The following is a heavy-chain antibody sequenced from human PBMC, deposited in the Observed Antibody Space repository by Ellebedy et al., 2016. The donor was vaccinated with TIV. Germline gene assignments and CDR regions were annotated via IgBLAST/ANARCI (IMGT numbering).Heavy chain of an antibody. V-gene: IGHV3-49*03. J-gene: IGHJ4*02. D-gene: IGHD6-25*01. CDR1: GFTFGDYA. CDR2: IKSKAYGGTT. CDR3: TRDLFHSSGRPFDY. Sequence: GESLKISCTASGFTFGDYAMNWFRQAPGKGLEWVGFIKSKAYGGTTEYAASVEGRFTISRDDSKSIAYLQMNSLKTEDTAVYYCTRDLFHSSGRPFDYWGQGTLVTVSS.